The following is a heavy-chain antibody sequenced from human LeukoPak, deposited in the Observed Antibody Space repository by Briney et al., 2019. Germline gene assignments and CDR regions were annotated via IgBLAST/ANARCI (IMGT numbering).Heavy chain of an antibody. V-gene: IGHV1-24*01. CDR3: ATLGSYCDNSGRPLVPD. Sequence: ASEKVSCKVSGYTLTDFSMHWVRHAPGKGLVWMGGVNREDAEANYAQHFQGRVTVTEDTSTDTAYMELGSLSSEDTAVHYCATLGSYCDNSGRPLVPDWGQGTLVTVSS. J-gene: IGHJ4*02. CDR1: GYTLTDFS. D-gene: IGHD3-22*01. CDR2: VNREDAEA.